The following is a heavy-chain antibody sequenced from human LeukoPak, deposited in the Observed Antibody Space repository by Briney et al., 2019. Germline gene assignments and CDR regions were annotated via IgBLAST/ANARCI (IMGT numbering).Heavy chain of an antibody. CDR2: ISSSGSTI. CDR3: ARGSVDTAMAGDY. D-gene: IGHD5-18*01. J-gene: IGHJ4*02. V-gene: IGHV3-48*03. Sequence: GGSLRLSCAASGFTFSSYEMNWVRQAPGKGLEWVSYISSSGSTIYYADSVKGRFTISRDKAKNSLYLQMNSLRAEDTAVYYCARGSVDTAMAGDYWGQGTLVTVSS. CDR1: GFTFSSYE.